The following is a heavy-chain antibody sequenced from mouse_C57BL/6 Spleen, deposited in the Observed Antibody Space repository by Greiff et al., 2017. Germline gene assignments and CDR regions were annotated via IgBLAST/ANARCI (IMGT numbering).Heavy chain of an antibody. CDR1: GFTFSDYG. D-gene: IGHD2-4*01. J-gene: IGHJ3*01. V-gene: IGHV5-17*01. CDR2: ISSGSSTI. CDR3: ARGYDYGFAY. Sequence: DVKLVESGGGLVKPGGSLKLSCAASGFTFSDYGMHWVRQAPEKGLEWVAYISSGSSTIYYADTVKGRFTISRDNAKNTLFLQMTSLRSEDTAMYYCARGYDYGFAYWCQGTLVTVSA.